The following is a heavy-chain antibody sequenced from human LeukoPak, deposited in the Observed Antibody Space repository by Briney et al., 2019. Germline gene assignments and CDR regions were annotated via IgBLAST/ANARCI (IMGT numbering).Heavy chain of an antibody. D-gene: IGHD3-22*01. CDR2: IYTSGST. J-gene: IGHJ4*02. Sequence: SETLSLTCTVSGGSISSYYWSWIRQPAGKGLEWIGRIYTSGSTNYNPSLKSRVTMSVDTSKSQFSLKLSSVTAADTAVYYCASSSTYYYDSSGYYLFDYWGQGTLVTVSS. V-gene: IGHV4-4*07. CDR1: GGSISSYY. CDR3: ASSSTYYYDSSGYYLFDY.